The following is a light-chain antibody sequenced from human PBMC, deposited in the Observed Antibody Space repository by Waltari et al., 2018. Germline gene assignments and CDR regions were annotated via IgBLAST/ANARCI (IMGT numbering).Light chain of an antibody. CDR1: QSSTNW. Sequence: DVQMTQYPSTLSASVGDRVTITCRASQSSTNWLAWYQQKPGKAPNLLIYSTSNLESRVPSRFSGSGSGTEFTLTISILQADDFATDYCQHYGTLWTFGQVTKVEVK. CDR2: STS. CDR3: QHYGTLWT. V-gene: IGKV1-5*03. J-gene: IGKJ1*01.